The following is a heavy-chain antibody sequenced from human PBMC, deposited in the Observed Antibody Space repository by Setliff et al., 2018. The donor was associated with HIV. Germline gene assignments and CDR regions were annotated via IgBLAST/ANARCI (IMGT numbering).Heavy chain of an antibody. CDR1: GYTFVSYD. D-gene: IGHD6-19*01. J-gene: IGHJ4*02. V-gene: IGHV1-8*02. CDR2: MNPNNGNT. Sequence: ASVKVSCKASGYTFVSYDINWVRQATGQGLEWMGWMNPNNGNTGYSQKFQGRFTISRDNAKNSLYLQMNSLRAEDTAVYYCAKKNAVAGPFDYWGQGTLVTVSS. CDR3: AKKNAVAGPFDY.